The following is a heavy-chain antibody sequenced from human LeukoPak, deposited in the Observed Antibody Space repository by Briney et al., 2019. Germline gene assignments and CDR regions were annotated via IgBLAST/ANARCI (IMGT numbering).Heavy chain of an antibody. CDR1: GYSFIRHH. J-gene: IGHJ6*02. V-gene: IGHV1-8*01. CDR3: ASRRI. CDR2: MNPNSGNT. Sequence: ASVKVSCKAFGYSFIRHHIHWVRQAPGQGLEWMGWMNPNSGNTGYAQKFQGRVTMTRNTSISTAYMELSSLRSEDTAVYYCASRRIWGQGTTVTVSS.